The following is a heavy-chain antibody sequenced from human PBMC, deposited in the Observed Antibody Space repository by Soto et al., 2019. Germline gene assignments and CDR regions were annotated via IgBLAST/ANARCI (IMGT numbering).Heavy chain of an antibody. CDR1: GYTFTSYG. CDR3: AIVAAAGPRPYYYYGMYV. CDR2: ISAYNGNT. V-gene: IGHV1-18*04. Sequence: ASVKVSCKASGYTFTSYGISWVRQAPGQGLEWMGWISAYNGNTNYAQKLQGRVTMTTDTSTSTPYMEPTSLRSDDTAVYYCAIVAAAGPRPYYYYGMYVWGEGTTVTVSS. J-gene: IGHJ6*04. D-gene: IGHD6-13*01.